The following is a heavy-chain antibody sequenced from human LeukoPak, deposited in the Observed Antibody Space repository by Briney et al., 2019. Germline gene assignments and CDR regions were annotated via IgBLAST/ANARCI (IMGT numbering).Heavy chain of an antibody. CDR3: AKEWDGSGTRLGWFDP. Sequence: GGSLRLSCAASGFTFSNYAMSWVRQAPGKGLEWVSAISGSGGITYYADSVRGRFTISRDNSKNMLYLQMNSLRAEDTAVYYCAKEWDGSGTRLGWFDPWGQGTLVTVSS. D-gene: IGHD3-10*01. CDR2: ISGSGGIT. V-gene: IGHV3-23*01. CDR1: GFTFSNYA. J-gene: IGHJ5*02.